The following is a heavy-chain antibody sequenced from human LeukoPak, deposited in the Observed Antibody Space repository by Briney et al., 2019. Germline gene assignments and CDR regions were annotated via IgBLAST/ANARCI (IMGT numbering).Heavy chain of an antibody. Sequence: GGSLRLSCAASGFTFSSDWMRWVRQSPGKGLVWVSRINGDGSSTSYADSVKGRFTISRDNAKNTLYLQMNSLGAEDAAVYYCARGLTGYYGYFEYWGQGILVTVSS. CDR3: ARGLTGYYGYFEY. J-gene: IGHJ4*02. CDR1: GFTFSSDW. V-gene: IGHV3-74*01. D-gene: IGHD3-9*01. CDR2: INGDGSST.